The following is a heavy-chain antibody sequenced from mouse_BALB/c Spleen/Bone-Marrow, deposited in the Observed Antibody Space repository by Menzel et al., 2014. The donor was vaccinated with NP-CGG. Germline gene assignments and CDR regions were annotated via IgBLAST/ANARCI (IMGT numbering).Heavy chain of an antibody. D-gene: IGHD1-1*01. CDR2: INSDGGST. CDR1: EYEFPSHD. CDR3: ARQGDYGSSWFAY. J-gene: IGHJ3*01. Sequence: EVNVVESGGGLVQPGESLKLSCESNEYEFPSHDMSWVRKTPEKRLELVAAINSDGGSTFYPDTMERRFIISRDNTKKTLYLQMSSLRSEDTASYYCARQGDYGSSWFAYWGQGTLVTVSA. V-gene: IGHV5-2*01.